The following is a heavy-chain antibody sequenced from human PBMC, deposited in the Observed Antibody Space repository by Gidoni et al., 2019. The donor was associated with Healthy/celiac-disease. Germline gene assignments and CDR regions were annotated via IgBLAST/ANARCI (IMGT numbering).Heavy chain of an antibody. Sequence: EVQLLESGGGLVQPGGSLRLSCAASGFTFSSYAMSWVRQAPGKGLEWVSAISGSGGRTYYADSVKGRFTISRDNSKNTLYLQMNSLRAEDTAVYYCAKDHYYDSSVYHDYWGQGTLVTVSS. CDR1: GFTFSSYA. J-gene: IGHJ4*02. CDR3: AKDHYYDSSVYHDY. CDR2: ISGSGGRT. V-gene: IGHV3-23*01. D-gene: IGHD3-22*01.